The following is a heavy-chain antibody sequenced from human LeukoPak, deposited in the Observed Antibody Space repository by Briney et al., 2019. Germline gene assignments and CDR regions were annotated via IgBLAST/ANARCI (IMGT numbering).Heavy chain of an antibody. D-gene: IGHD1-26*01. CDR2: ISSSSTI. Sequence: GGSLRLSCAASGFTFSSYSMNWVRQAPGKGLEWVSYISSSSTIYYADSVKGRFTISRDNSKNTLYLQMNSLRAEDTAVYYCAKGLTSYSPLNFDYWGQGTLVTVSS. CDR3: AKGLTSYSPLNFDY. V-gene: IGHV3-48*01. J-gene: IGHJ4*02. CDR1: GFTFSSYS.